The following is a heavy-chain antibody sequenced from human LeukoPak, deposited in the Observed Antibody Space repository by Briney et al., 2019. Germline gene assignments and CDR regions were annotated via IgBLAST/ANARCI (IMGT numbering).Heavy chain of an antibody. CDR1: GGSVSRGSSH. V-gene: IGHV4-61*01. CDR3: ARGWPYFDY. D-gene: IGHD5-24*01. CDR2: IYYTGGT. Sequence: SETLSLTCTVSGGSVSRGSSHWSWMRQSPGKGLEWIGYIYYTGGTSYNPSLKSRVTISLDTSKNQFSLKLSSVTAADTAVYYCARGWPYFDYWSQGTLVTVSS. J-gene: IGHJ4*02.